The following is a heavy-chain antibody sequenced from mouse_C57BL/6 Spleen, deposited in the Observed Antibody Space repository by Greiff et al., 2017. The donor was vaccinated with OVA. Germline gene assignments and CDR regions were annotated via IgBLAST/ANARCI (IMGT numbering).Heavy chain of an antibody. CDR1: GFNIKDDY. V-gene: IGHV14-4*01. CDR2: INPENGDT. Sequence: VQLQQSGAELVRPGASVKLSCTASGFNIKDDYMHWVKQRPEQGLEWIGWINPENGDTEYASKFKGKATIPADTSSNTPFLKLSSLTSEDTDVYYCANWDYFDYWGQGTTLTVSS. CDR3: ANWDYFDY. J-gene: IGHJ2*01. D-gene: IGHD4-1*01.